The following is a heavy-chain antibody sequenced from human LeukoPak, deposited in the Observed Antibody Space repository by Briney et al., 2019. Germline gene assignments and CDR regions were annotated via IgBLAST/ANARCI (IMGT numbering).Heavy chain of an antibody. CDR3: ARAGPRFVDTVNYYYYGMDV. V-gene: IGHV1-2*02. CDR2: INPNSGGT. Sequence: ASVKVSCKASGYTFTGYYMHWVRQAPGQGLEWMGWINPNSGGTNYAQKFQGRVTMTRDTSISTAYMELSRLRSDDTAVCYCARAGPRFVDTVNYYYYGMDVWGQGTTVTVSS. J-gene: IGHJ6*02. CDR1: GYTFTGYY. D-gene: IGHD5-18*01.